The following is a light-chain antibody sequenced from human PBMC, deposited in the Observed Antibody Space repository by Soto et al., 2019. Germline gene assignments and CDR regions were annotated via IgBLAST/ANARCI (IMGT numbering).Light chain of an antibody. CDR3: TSYTSSHTRV. CDR1: SSDVGGYKY. Sequence: QSVPTQPASVSGSPGQSITISCTGTSSDVGGYKYVSWYQHHPGKAPELIIYEASNRPSGVSNRFSGSKSGNTASLTISGLQPEDEAHYYCTSYTSSHTRVFGGGTKLTVL. CDR2: EAS. V-gene: IGLV2-14*01. J-gene: IGLJ2*01.